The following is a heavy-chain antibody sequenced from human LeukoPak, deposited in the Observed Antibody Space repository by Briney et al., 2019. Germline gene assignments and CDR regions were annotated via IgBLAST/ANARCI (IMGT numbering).Heavy chain of an antibody. CDR3: ARESCYDIGLTPTHDAFDI. V-gene: IGHV1-2*02. CDR2: INPNSGGT. J-gene: IGHJ3*02. D-gene: IGHD2-2*01. CDR1: GYTFTGYY. Sequence: ASVKVSCKASGYTFTGYYMHWVRQAPGQGLEWMGWINPNSGGTNYAQKFQGRVTMTRDTSISTAYMELSRLRSDDTAVYYCARESCYDIGLTPTHDAFDIWGQGTMVTVSS.